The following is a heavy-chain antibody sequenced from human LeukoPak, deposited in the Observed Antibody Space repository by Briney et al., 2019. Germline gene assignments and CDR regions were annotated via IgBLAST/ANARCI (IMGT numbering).Heavy chain of an antibody. D-gene: IGHD3-9*01. CDR1: GFTFSSYG. CDR2: ISYDGSNK. V-gene: IGHV3-33*06. J-gene: IGHJ4*02. Sequence: PGGSLRLSCAASGFTFSSYGMHWGRQAPGKGLEWVAVISYDGSNKFYADSVKGRFTISRDNSKNTLYLQMNSLTAEDTAVYYCAKGFLTGYLSYFDYWGQGTLVTVSS. CDR3: AKGFLTGYLSYFDY.